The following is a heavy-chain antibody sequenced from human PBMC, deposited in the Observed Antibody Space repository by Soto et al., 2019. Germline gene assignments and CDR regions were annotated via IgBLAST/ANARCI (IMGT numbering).Heavy chain of an antibody. V-gene: IGHV1-69*02. J-gene: IGHJ4*02. D-gene: IGHD1-7*01. CDR3: ARVRIGTTSYYFDY. CDR1: GGTFSSYT. CDR2: IIPILGIA. Sequence: SVKVSCKASGGTFSSYTISWVRQAPGQGLEWMGRIIPILGIANYAQKFQGRVTITADESTSTAYMELSSLRSEDTAVYYCARVRIGTTSYYFDYWGQGTLVTVSS.